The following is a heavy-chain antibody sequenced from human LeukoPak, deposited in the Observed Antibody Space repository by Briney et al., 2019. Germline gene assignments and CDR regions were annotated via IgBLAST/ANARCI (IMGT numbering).Heavy chain of an antibody. V-gene: IGHV3-21*06. CDR2: IDSSGSYI. CDR3: ARASSRAFDY. J-gene: IGHJ4*02. CDR1: GFTFSSYA. Sequence: GASLRLSCAASGFTFSSYAMSWVRQAPGKGLEWVSSIDSSGSYIYYADSLKGRFTISRDNAKNSLYLQVNSLRAEETAVYYCARASSRAFDYWGQGTLVTVSS.